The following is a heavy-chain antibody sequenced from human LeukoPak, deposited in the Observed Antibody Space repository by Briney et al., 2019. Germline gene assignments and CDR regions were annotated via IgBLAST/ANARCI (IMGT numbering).Heavy chain of an antibody. J-gene: IGHJ4*02. CDR2: IYYSGST. CDR3: ARGPAVPYYDILTGYGPYYFDY. CDR1: GGSISSYY. D-gene: IGHD3-9*01. V-gene: IGHV4-59*01. Sequence: PSETLSLTCTVSGGSISSYYWSWIRQPPGKGLEWIGHIYYSGSTNYNPSLKSRVTISVDTSKNQFSLKLSSVTAADTAVYYCARGPAVPYYDILTGYGPYYFDYWGQGTLVTVSS.